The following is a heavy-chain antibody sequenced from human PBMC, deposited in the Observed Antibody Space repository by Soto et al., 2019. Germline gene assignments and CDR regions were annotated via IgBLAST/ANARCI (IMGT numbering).Heavy chain of an antibody. CDR1: GFTFSSYA. V-gene: IGHV3-23*01. CDR3: AKDLSYVEYVAFHI. J-gene: IGHJ3*02. CDR2: MRGSGGST. Sequence: EVQLLESGGGFVQPGGSLRLSCAASGFTFSSYAMSWVRQAPGKGLEWVSAMRGSGGSTYYADYVKGRFTISRDNSKNTLYLQMHPLRAENTPLYYCAKDLSYVEYVAFHISCKVTMVTVSS. D-gene: IGHD3-16*01.